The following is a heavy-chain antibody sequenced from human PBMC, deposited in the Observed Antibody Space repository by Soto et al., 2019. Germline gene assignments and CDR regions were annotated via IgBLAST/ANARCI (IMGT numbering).Heavy chain of an antibody. D-gene: IGHD5-18*01. Sequence: SETLSLTCTVSGGSISSSSYYWGWIRQPPGKGLEWIGSIYYSGSTYYNPSLKSRVTISVDTSKNQFSLKLSSVTAADTAVYYCARHVRRIQLWFYYYGMVVWGQGTTVTVSS. V-gene: IGHV4-39*01. CDR2: IYYSGST. J-gene: IGHJ6*02. CDR3: ARHVRRIQLWFYYYGMVV. CDR1: GGSISSSSYY.